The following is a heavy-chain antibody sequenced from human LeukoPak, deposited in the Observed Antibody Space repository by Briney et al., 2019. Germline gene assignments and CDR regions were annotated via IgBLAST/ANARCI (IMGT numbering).Heavy chain of an antibody. J-gene: IGHJ3*02. Sequence: SVKVSCKASGGTFSSFTISWMRQAPGQGLEWMGEIIPILGTANYAQKFQGRVTITADASTTTAYMELSSLRSEDTAVYYCARHRLHRVYYDSSGYYHDGFDIWGQGTMVTVSS. CDR2: IIPILGTA. CDR1: GGTFSSFT. CDR3: ARHRLHRVYYDSSGYYHDGFDI. V-gene: IGHV1-69*13. D-gene: IGHD3-22*01.